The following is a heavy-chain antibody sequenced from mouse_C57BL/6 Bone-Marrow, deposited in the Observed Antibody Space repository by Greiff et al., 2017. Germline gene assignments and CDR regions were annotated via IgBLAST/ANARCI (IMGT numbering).Heavy chain of an antibody. V-gene: IGHV5-4*03. D-gene: IGHD1-1*01. Sequence: EVKLVESGGGLVKPGGSLKLSCAASGFTFSSYAMSWVRQTPEKRLEWVATISDGGSYTYYPDNVKGRFTISRDNAKNNLYLQMSHLKSEDTAMYYCARVVYYYGSSCDYWGQGTTLTVSS. CDR3: ARVVYYYGSSCDY. CDR1: GFTFSSYA. CDR2: ISDGGSYT. J-gene: IGHJ2*01.